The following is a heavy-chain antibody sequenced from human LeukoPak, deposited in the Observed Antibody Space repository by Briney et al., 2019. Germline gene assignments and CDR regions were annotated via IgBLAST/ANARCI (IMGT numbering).Heavy chain of an antibody. J-gene: IGHJ4*02. CDR3: AREGVYYYDSSGYSPLDY. V-gene: IGHV1-18*01. CDR2: ISAYNGNT. CDR1: GYTFTSYG. Sequence: ASVKVSCKASGYTFTSYGISWVRQAPGQGLEWMGWISAYNGNTNYAQKLQGRVTMTTDTSTSTAYMELRSRRSDDTAVYYCAREGVYYYDSSGYSPLDYWGQGTLVTVSS. D-gene: IGHD3-22*01.